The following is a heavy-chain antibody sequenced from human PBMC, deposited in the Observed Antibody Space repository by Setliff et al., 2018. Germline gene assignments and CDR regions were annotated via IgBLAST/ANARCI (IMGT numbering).Heavy chain of an antibody. V-gene: IGHV1-69*13. CDR3: ARDSQLGFYYFDS. CDR2: IIPIFGSP. CDR1: GDTLTTYA. D-gene: IGHD1-1*01. J-gene: IGHJ4*03. Sequence: ASVKVSCKASGDTLTTYAIHWVRQAPGQGLEWMGMIIPIFGSPHYAQRFQDRVIITADVSTRTAYMDLSSLRSEDTAIYYCARDSQLGFYYFDSWVPETLLVTVSS.